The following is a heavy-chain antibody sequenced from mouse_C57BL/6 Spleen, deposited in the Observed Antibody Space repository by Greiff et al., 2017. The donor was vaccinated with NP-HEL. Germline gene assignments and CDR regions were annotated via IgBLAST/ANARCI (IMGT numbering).Heavy chain of an antibody. J-gene: IGHJ2*01. CDR2: IHPNSGST. D-gene: IGHD2-4*01. CDR1: GYTFTSYW. CDR3: ANVDYGDYFDD. V-gene: IGHV1-64*01. Sequence: QVQLKQPGAELVKPGASVKLSCKASGYTFTSYWIHWVKQRPGQGLEWIGMIHPNSGSTNYNEKFKSKATLTVDKSSSTAYMQLSSLTSEDSAVYYCANVDYGDYFDDWGQGTTLTVSS.